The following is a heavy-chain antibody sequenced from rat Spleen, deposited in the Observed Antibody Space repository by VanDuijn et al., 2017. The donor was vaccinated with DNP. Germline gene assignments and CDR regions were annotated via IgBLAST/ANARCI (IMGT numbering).Heavy chain of an antibody. J-gene: IGHJ2*01. Sequence: EVQLVESGGGLVQPGRSLKLSCAASGFTFSNYGMAWVRQAPTKGLEWVATIIYDGSSTFYRDSVTGRFTISRDFAKSTLYRQMDSLRSEDTATYYCTTHEDYGPLDYWGQGVMVTVSS. V-gene: IGHV5-29*01. CDR3: TTHEDYGPLDY. CDR1: GFTFSNYG. CDR2: IIYDGSST. D-gene: IGHD1-11*01.